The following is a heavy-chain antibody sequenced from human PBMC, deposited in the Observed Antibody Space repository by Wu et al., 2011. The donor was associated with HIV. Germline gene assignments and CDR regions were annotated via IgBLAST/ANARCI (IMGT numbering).Heavy chain of an antibody. CDR1: EYGVFDYY. V-gene: IGHV1-69-2*01. D-gene: IGHD2-21*02. CDR2: IDPEDGEA. Sequence: EVQLLQSGGEIKKAGATVTISCNVSEYGVFDYYVHWVLEAPEKGLEWMGLIDPEDGEAVYSEKFQGRVTITADTSTDTVFMELFSLRSEDTGIYYCATTSVVPSAIRSFHMDVWGKGTSVTVSS. CDR3: ATTSVVPSAIRSFHMDV. J-gene: IGHJ6*03.